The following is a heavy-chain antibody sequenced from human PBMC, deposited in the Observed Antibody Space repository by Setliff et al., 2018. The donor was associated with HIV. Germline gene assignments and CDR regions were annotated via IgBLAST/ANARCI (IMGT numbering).Heavy chain of an antibody. Sequence: PGGSLRLSCAASGFTFSNAWMSWVRQAPGKGLEWVGRIRSKANGGTTEYAAPVKGRFTISRDNAKNSLYLQMNSLRAEDTAVYYCARDLSNSFTFDYWGPGILVTVSS. J-gene: IGHJ4*02. CDR2: IRSKANGGTT. CDR3: ARDLSNSFTFDY. CDR1: GFTFSNAW. D-gene: IGHD6-13*01. V-gene: IGHV3-15*01.